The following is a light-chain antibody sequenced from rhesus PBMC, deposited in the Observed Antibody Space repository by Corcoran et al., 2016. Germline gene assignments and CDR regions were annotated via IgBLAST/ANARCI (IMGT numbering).Light chain of an antibody. CDR1: QGISSC. CDR2: KAS. CDR3: QQYNSAPFT. Sequence: DIQMTKSPSSLSASVGDRVTITCRASQGISSCLAWYQQKPGKAPKLLMYKASSLQIGGPSRFSVRGQWTDLTLTISSLQPEDFATYYCQQYNSAPFTFGPGTKLDIK. V-gene: IGKV1-21*01. J-gene: IGKJ3*01.